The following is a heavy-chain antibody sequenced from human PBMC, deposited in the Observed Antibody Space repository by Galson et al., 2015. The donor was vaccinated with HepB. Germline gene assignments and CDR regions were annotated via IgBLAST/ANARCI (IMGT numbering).Heavy chain of an antibody. Sequence: SLRLSCAASGFTFSSYAMHWVRQAPGKGLDYVSAISSNGGSTYYANSVKGRFTISRDNPKNTLYLQMNSLRAEDTAVYYCARGGSGWDNAFDIWGQGTMVTVSS. V-gene: IGHV3-64*01. CDR3: ARGGSGWDNAFDI. J-gene: IGHJ3*02. CDR2: ISSNGGST. CDR1: GFTFSSYA. D-gene: IGHD1-26*01.